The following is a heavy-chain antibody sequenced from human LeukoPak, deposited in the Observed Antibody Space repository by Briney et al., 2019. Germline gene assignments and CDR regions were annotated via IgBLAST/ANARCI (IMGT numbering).Heavy chain of an antibody. CDR1: GGPISSYY. D-gene: IGHD3-22*01. J-gene: IGHJ6*03. CDR3: ARRADSYYYYYMDV. Sequence: SETLSLTCSVWGGPISSYYWSWIRPPTGRGLEGFGYIYYSGNNNYNPILKSRVTISVDTSKDQFSLKLSSVTAADTAVYSCARRADSYYYYYMDVWGKGTTVTVSS. CDR2: IYYSGNN. V-gene: IGHV4-59*08.